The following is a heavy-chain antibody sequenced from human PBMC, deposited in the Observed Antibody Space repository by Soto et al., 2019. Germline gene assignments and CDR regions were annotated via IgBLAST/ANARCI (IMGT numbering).Heavy chain of an antibody. CDR2: ISYDGSNK. J-gene: IGHJ4*02. CDR3: ARDLPAAALDY. V-gene: IGHV3-30-3*01. D-gene: IGHD2-2*01. Sequence: VQLVESGGGVVQPGRSLRLSCAASGFTFSSYAMHWVRQAPGKGLEWVAVISYDGSNKYYADSVKGRFTISRDNSKNTLYLQMNSLRAEDTAVYYCARDLPAAALDYWGQGTLVTVSS. CDR1: GFTFSSYA.